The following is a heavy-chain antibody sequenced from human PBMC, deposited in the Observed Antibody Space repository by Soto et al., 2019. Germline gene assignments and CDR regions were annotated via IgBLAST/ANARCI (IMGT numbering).Heavy chain of an antibody. Sequence: IRSYGWSRIRKTQRAGLEGIGYVYYSGGPNYNPSLKSRVTISVDTSKNQFSLKLSSVTAADTAVYYCARVQVATAIVIGGGWFDPCGQGTLVTFSS. CDR1: IRSYG. D-gene: IGHD5-18*01. CDR3: ARVQVATAIVIGGGWFDP. CDR2: VYYSGGP. J-gene: IGHJ5*02. V-gene: IGHV4-59*01.